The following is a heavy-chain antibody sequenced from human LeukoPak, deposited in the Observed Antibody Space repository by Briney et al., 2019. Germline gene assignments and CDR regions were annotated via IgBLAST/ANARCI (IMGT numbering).Heavy chain of an antibody. CDR2: IYYSGST. Sequence: KASETLSLTCTVSGGSISSGGYYWSWIRQHPGKGLEWIGYIYYSGSTYYNPSLKSRVTISVDTSKNQFSPKLSSVTAADTAVYYCARVVTIFGVVIIGGTHWFDPWGLGTLVTVSS. V-gene: IGHV4-31*03. CDR3: ARVVTIFGVVIIGGTHWFDP. CDR1: GGSISSGGYY. D-gene: IGHD3-3*01. J-gene: IGHJ5*02.